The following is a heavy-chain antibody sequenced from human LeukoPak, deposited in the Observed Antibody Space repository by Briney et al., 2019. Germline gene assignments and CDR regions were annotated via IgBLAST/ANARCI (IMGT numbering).Heavy chain of an antibody. CDR3: ARDQYDSSTNWFDP. V-gene: IGHV3-48*04. CDR2: ISSSSSTI. J-gene: IGHJ5*02. D-gene: IGHD3-22*01. CDR1: GFTFSAYA. Sequence: GGSLRLSCAVSGFTFSAYAMHWVRQAPGKGLEWVSYISSSSSTIYYADSVKGRFTISRDNAKNSLYLQMNSLRAEDTAVYYCARDQYDSSTNWFDPWGQGTLVTVSS.